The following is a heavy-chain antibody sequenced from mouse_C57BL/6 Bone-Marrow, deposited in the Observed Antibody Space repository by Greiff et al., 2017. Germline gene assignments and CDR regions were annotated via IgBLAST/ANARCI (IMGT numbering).Heavy chain of an antibody. CDR3: ARKGYDPAWFAY. D-gene: IGHD2-2*01. J-gene: IGHJ3*01. CDR2: INPNNGGT. CDR1: GYTFTDYY. Sequence: VQLQQSGPELVKPGASVKISCKASGYTFTDYYMNWVKQSHGKSLEWIGDINPNNGGTSYNQKFKGKATLTVDKSSSTAYMELRSLTSEDSAVYYCARKGYDPAWFAYWGQGTLVTVSA. V-gene: IGHV1-26*01.